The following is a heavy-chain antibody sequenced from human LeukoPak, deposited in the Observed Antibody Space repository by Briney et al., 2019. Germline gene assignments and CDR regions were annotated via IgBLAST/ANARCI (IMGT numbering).Heavy chain of an antibody. CDR1: GFTFSSFT. Sequence: GGSLRLSCAASGFTFSSFTMTWVRQAPGKGLEWVASISSGSNYIHDADAVKGRFTITRDNAKNSLYLQMDSLRAEDTAVYYCARGDCITSRCYLPNWFDPWGQGTLVTVSS. D-gene: IGHD2-2*01. V-gene: IGHV3-21*01. CDR3: ARGDCITSRCYLPNWFDP. J-gene: IGHJ5*02. CDR2: ISSGSNYI.